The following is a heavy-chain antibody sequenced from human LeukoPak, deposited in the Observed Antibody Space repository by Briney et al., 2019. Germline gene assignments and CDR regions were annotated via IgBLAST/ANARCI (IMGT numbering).Heavy chain of an antibody. CDR1: GGSISSYY. J-gene: IGHJ4*02. V-gene: IGHV4-59*08. Sequence: SETLSLTCTVSGGSISSYYWSWIRQPPGKGLEWIGYIYYSGSTNYNPSLKSRVTISVDTSKNQFSLKLSSVTAADTAVYYCAKQDPAAGSDYWGQGTLVIVSS. D-gene: IGHD6-13*01. CDR3: AKQDPAAGSDY. CDR2: IYYSGST.